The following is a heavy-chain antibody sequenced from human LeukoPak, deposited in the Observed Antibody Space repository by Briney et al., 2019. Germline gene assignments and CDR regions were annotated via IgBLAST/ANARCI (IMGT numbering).Heavy chain of an antibody. Sequence: GGSLRLSCAASGFTFSNAWMSWVRQAPGKGLEWVGRIKSKTDGGTTDYAAPVKGRFTISRDDSKNTLYLQMNSLKTEDTAVYYCTTDFYYGSRGRIRAPFDYWGHGTLVTVSS. CDR1: GFTFSNAW. CDR2: IKSKTDGGTT. J-gene: IGHJ4*01. CDR3: TTDFYYGSRGRIRAPFDY. V-gene: IGHV3-15*01. D-gene: IGHD3-10*01.